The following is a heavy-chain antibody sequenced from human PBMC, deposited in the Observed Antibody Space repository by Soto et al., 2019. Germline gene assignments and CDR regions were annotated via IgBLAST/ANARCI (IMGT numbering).Heavy chain of an antibody. CDR3: AGARGGICFGELSQDFDY. CDR1: GYTFTGYY. Sequence: QVQLVQSGAEVKKPGASVKVSCKASGYTFTGYYMHWVRQAPGQGLEWMGWINPNSGGTNYAQKFQGWVTMTRDTSISTAYMELSRLRSDDTAVYYCAGARGGICFGELSQDFDYWGQGTLVTVSS. D-gene: IGHD3-10*01. CDR2: INPNSGGT. V-gene: IGHV1-2*04. J-gene: IGHJ4*02.